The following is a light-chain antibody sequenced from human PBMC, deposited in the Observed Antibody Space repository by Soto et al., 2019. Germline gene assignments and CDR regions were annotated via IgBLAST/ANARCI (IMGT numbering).Light chain of an antibody. V-gene: IGKV3-15*01. Sequence: VVTRSPATLSLSHGERATLSCRASQSVSSNLALYQQKPVQAAXXLIYGSSTRANVIXARFSGSGSGTEFTLTISSLQSEDFAVYYCQQYNNWPRTFGQGTKVDIK. CDR3: QQYNNWPRT. CDR2: GSS. CDR1: QSVSSN. J-gene: IGKJ1*01.